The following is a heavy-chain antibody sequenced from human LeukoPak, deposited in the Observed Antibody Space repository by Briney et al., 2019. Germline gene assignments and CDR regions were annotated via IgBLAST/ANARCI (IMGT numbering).Heavy chain of an antibody. CDR1: GFTFSSYG. V-gene: IGHV3-33*01. J-gene: IGHJ4*02. D-gene: IGHD3-22*01. CDR2: IWYDGSNK. CDR3: ARDEHYYDSSGYYAMGY. Sequence: PGGSLRLSCAASGFTFSSYGMHWVRQAPGKGLEWVAVIWYDGSNKYYADSVKGRFTISRDNSKNTLYLQMNSLRAEDTAGYYCARDEHYYDSSGYYAMGYWGQGTLVTVSS.